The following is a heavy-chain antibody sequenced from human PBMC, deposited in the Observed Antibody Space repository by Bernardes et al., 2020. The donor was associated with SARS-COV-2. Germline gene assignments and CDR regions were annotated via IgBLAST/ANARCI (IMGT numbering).Heavy chain of an antibody. CDR1: GFTFDGYG. J-gene: IGHJ4*02. CDR3: ARVDFSNLYYFDY. D-gene: IGHD4-4*01. V-gene: IGHV3-20*04. Sequence: WSLSRSCVASGFTFDGYGMNWVRQAPGQGLEWVSGMNWNGAGTGYADSVEGRFSISRDNAKNSVSLQMNSLRAEDTAVYYCARVDFSNLYYFDYWGQGTPVTVSS. CDR2: MNWNGAGT.